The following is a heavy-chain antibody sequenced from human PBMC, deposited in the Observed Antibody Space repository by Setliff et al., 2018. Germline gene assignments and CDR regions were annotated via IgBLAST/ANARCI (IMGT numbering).Heavy chain of an antibody. CDR2: IYTSGTT. Sequence: SETLSLTCTVSGGSISRYHWSWIRQPAGKGLEWIGHIYTSGTTKYNPSLKSRVTISVDASKNQFFLKLTSVTAADTAVYYCARQPYSTTYYYYYYYMDVWGKGTTVTVSS. D-gene: IGHD6-13*01. J-gene: IGHJ6*03. V-gene: IGHV4-4*07. CDR1: GGSISRYH. CDR3: ARQPYSTTYYYYYYYMDV.